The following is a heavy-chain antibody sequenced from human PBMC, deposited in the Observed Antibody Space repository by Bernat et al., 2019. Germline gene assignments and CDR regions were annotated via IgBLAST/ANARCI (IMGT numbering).Heavy chain of an antibody. D-gene: IGHD1-26*01. CDR1: GFTFSSYW. Sequence: EVQLVESGGGLVQPGGSLRLSCAASGFTFSSYWMSWVRQAPGKGLEWVANIKQDGSEKYYVDSLKGRFTISRDNAKNSLYLQMNSLRAEDTAVYYCARDLSFWSGSYHTYLSYFDYWGQGTLVTVSS. CDR2: IKQDGSEK. J-gene: IGHJ4*02. V-gene: IGHV3-7*03. CDR3: ARDLSFWSGSYHTYLSYFDY.